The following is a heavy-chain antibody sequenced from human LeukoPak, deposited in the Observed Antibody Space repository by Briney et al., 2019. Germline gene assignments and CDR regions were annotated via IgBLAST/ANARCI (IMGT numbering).Heavy chain of an antibody. V-gene: IGHV4-59*01. CDR1: GDSMATYY. CDR2: IYYTGNT. CDR3: AREGGDAFDI. J-gene: IGHJ3*02. Sequence: SETLSLTCTVSGDSMATYYWTWIRQPPGKGLEWIGYIYYTGNTNYNPSLKSRVSISVDTSKNQFSLRLSSVTAAGTAVYYCAREGGDAFDIWGQGTMVTVSS.